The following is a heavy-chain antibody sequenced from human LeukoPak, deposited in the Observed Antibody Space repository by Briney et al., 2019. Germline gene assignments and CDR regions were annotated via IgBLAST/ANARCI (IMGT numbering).Heavy chain of an antibody. CDR2: MTVSGGST. J-gene: IGHJ4*02. Sequence: GGSLRLSCAASGFTFSSYAMSWVRQAPGKGLEWVSSMTVSGGSTYYADSVKGRFTISRDNSKNTLYLQTISLRAEDTAVYYCAKVGGHYDSSEVDYFDYWGQGTLVTVSS. CDR1: GFTFSSYA. D-gene: IGHD3-22*01. CDR3: AKVGGHYDSSEVDYFDY. V-gene: IGHV3-23*01.